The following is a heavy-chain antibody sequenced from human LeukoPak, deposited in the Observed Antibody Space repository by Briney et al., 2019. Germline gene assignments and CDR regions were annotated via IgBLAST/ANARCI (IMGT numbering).Heavy chain of an antibody. Sequence: GGSLRLSCAASGFTFSSYEMNWVRQAPGKGLEWVSYISSSGSTIYYADSVKGRLTISRDNAKNSLYLQMNSLRAEDTAVYYCARDNTAGSSFDYWGQGTLVTVSS. CDR3: ARDNTAGSSFDY. D-gene: IGHD6-19*01. CDR2: ISSSGSTI. V-gene: IGHV3-48*03. CDR1: GFTFSSYE. J-gene: IGHJ4*02.